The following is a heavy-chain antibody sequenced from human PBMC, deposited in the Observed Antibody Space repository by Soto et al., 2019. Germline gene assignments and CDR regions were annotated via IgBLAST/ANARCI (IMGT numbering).Heavy chain of an antibody. CDR2: IIPIFGTA. CDR1: GGTFSSYA. D-gene: IGHD3-10*01. J-gene: IGHJ5*02. Sequence: SVKVSCKASGGTFSSYAISCVVQSRLQGLEWMGGIIPIFGTANYAQKFQGRVTITADESTSTAYMELSSLRSEDTAVYYCARDWVYGSGKYTPFDPWGQGTLVTVSS. V-gene: IGHV1-69*13. CDR3: ARDWVYGSGKYTPFDP.